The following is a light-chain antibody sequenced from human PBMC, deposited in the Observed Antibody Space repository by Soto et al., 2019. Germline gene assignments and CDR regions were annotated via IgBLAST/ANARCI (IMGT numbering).Light chain of an antibody. Sequence: DIQMTQSPSSLSASVGDRVTIICQASQDITNYLNWYQQKPGKAPNLLIHDSSNLETWVPSRFSGSGTGTYFSFALSSLQPEDIATYYCQQYDTLPLPFGLGTRLEIK. CDR3: QQYDTLPLP. J-gene: IGKJ5*01. CDR2: DSS. CDR1: QDITNY. V-gene: IGKV1-33*01.